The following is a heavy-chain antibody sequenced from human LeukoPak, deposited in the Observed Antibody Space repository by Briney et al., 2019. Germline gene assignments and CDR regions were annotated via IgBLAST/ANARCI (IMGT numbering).Heavy chain of an antibody. CDR2: ISAYNGNT. V-gene: IGHV1-18*01. CDR1: GYTFTSYG. D-gene: IGHD2-15*01. J-gene: IGHJ3*02. CDR3: ASSYCSGGSCNRAFDI. Sequence: GASVKVSCKASGYTFTSYGISWVRQAPGQGLEWMGWISAYNGNTNYAQKLQGRVTMTTDTSTSTAYMELRSLRSDDTAVYYCASSYCSGGSCNRAFDIWGQGTMVTVSS.